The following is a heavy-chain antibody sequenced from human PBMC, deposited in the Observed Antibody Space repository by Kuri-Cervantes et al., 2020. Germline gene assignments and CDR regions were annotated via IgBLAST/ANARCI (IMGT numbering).Heavy chain of an antibody. CDR3: ARCRGFSFGYPTQLASYYYVDV. CDR1: GYSFTSYW. CDR2: IIPILGTA. V-gene: IGHV1-69*05. J-gene: IGHJ6*03. D-gene: IGHD1-1*01. Sequence: GGSLRLSGKGSGYSFTSYWIGWVRQMPGKGLEWMGGIIPILGTANYAQKFQGRVTITTDESTSTAYMELSSLRSEDTAVYYCARCRGFSFGYPTQLASYYYVDVWGEGTTVTVSS.